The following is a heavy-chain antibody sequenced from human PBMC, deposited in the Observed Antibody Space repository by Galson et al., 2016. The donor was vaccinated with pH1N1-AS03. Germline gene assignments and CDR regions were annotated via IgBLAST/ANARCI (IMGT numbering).Heavy chain of an antibody. CDR2: IIPIVGIT. Sequence: CKVSGGTFSSYAISWVRQAPGQGLEWMARIIPIVGITNFAQRFQGRVTTTADKSRTTAYMELSSLRFEDSAVYYCAREVNYGMDVWGQGTTVTVSS. CDR3: AREVNYGMDV. CDR1: GGTFSSYA. J-gene: IGHJ6*02. V-gene: IGHV1-69*04.